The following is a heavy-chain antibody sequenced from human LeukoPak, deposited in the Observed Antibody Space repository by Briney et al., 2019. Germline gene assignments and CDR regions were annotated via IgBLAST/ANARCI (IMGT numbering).Heavy chain of an antibody. D-gene: IGHD3-10*01. CDR1: GFTFSSYE. V-gene: IGHV3-48*03. Sequence: PGGSLRLSCAASGFTFSSYEMNWVRQAPGKGLEWVSYISSSGNTIYYADSVKGRITISRDNARNSLYLQMNSLRAEDTAVYYCARGPMVRGVFIRRSKSGYFDYWGQGTLVTVSS. CDR2: ISSSGNTI. CDR3: ARGPMVRGVFIRRSKSGYFDY. J-gene: IGHJ4*02.